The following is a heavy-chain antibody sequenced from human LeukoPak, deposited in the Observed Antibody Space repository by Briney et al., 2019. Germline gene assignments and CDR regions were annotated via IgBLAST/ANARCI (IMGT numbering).Heavy chain of an antibody. D-gene: IGHD3-9*01. CDR2: ISSSSSYI. J-gene: IGHJ3*02. Sequence: GGSLRLSCAASGFSLGSYSMNWVRQAPGKGLEWASSISSSSSYIYYADSVKGRFTISRDNAKNSLYLQMNSLRAEDTAVYYCARDWYDNPDAFDIWGQGTMVTVSS. CDR3: ARDWYDNPDAFDI. CDR1: GFSLGSYS. V-gene: IGHV3-21*01.